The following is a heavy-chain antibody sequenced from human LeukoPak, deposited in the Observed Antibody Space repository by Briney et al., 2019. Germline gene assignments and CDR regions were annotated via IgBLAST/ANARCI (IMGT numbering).Heavy chain of an antibody. CDR2: INPSDDST. Sequence: ASVKVSCKASGYTFTSYDINWVRQATGQGLEWMGIINPSDDSTGYAQKFQGRVTMTKDTSTNTVYMHLSSLSSDDTAVYYCARAYYESSAYRHAVYFDYWGQGTLVTVSS. D-gene: IGHD3-22*01. J-gene: IGHJ4*02. CDR1: GYTFTSYD. V-gene: IGHV1-46*01. CDR3: ARAYYESSAYRHAVYFDY.